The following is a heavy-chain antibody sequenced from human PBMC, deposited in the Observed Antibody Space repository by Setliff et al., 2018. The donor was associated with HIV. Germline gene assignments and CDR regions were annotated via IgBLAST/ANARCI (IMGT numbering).Heavy chain of an antibody. Sequence: SVKVSCKASGGTFRSHEISWVRQAPGQGLEWMGGIVPILNTGNYAPKFQGRVTITADESTTTAYMEMSSLRSEDTAVYYCARIPNHSSGFDYWGQGTPVTVSS. V-gene: IGHV1-69*13. D-gene: IGHD3-22*01. J-gene: IGHJ4*02. CDR2: IVPILNTG. CDR3: ARIPNHSSGFDY. CDR1: GGTFRSHE.